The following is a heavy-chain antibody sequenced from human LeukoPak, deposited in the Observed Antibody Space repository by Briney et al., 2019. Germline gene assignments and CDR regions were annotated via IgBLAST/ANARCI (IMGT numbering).Heavy chain of an antibody. CDR1: GFTFSSYA. Sequence: PGGSLRLSCAASGFTFSSYAMSWVRQAPGKGLEWVSTINGGGVNTHYADSVGGRFTISRDNSKNTLFLQMNSLRDEDTAVYYCAKDLYSNYGPAGYWGQGTLVTVSS. CDR2: INGGGVNT. D-gene: IGHD4-11*01. CDR3: AKDLYSNYGPAGY. J-gene: IGHJ4*02. V-gene: IGHV3-23*01.